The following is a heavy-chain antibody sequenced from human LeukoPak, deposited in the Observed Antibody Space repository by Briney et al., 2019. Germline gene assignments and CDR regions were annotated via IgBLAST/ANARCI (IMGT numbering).Heavy chain of an antibody. V-gene: IGHV3-7*01. CDR1: GFTFSSYW. CDR2: IKQDGSDK. CDR3: ARAYYDFWSGYYLPVYYYYYMDV. Sequence: GGSLRLSCAASGFTFSSYWMSWVRQAPGKGLEWVANIKQDGSDKYYVDSVKGRFTISRDNAKNSLYLQMNSLRAEDTAVYYCARAYYDFWSGYYLPVYYYYYMDVWGKGTTVTVSS. D-gene: IGHD3-3*01. J-gene: IGHJ6*03.